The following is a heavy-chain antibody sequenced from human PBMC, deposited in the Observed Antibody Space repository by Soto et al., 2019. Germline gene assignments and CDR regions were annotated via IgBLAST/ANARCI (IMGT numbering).Heavy chain of an antibody. V-gene: IGHV1-58*01. CDR3: AADTLQKAV. D-gene: IGHD3-16*01. Sequence: ASVKVSCKTSGFTFTTSAVQWVRQARGQRLEWKGWIVVGNAKTNFAQKFQDRVAITRDTSTSTSYLEMSGLTSADTAAYYCAADTLQKAVWGQGTLVTVSS. J-gene: IGHJ4*02. CDR1: GFTFTTSA. CDR2: IVVGNAKT.